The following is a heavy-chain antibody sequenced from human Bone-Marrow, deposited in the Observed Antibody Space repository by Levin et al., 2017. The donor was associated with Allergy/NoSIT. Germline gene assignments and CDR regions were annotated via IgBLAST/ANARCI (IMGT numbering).Heavy chain of an antibody. V-gene: IGHV4-30-2*01. CDR2: IYSSGST. D-gene: IGHD3-10*01. Sequence: SETLSLTCAVSGGSINSGDYSWNWIRQPPGKGLQWIGYIYSSGSTYYNPSLKSRVTISLDRSKNQFSLSLASVTAADTAVYYCARAMSSNPSGHLLGIFDSWGQGSLVSVSS. CDR3: ARAMSSNPSGHLLGIFDS. CDR1: GGSINSGDYS. J-gene: IGHJ4*02.